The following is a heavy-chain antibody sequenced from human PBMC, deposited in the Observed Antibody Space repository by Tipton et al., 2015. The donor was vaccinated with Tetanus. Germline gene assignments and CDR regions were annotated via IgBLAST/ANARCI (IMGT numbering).Heavy chain of an antibody. CDR1: GYILTDYH. D-gene: IGHD3-10*01. CDR3: GRGGRALRERWWGEVLDY. J-gene: IGHJ4*02. Sequence: QLVQSGAEVKKPGASIQVSCKASGYILTDYHIHWVRQAPGLGLEWMGIINPSSNFTTHAQKFQGRVTMTRDTSTSTVFMELSNGAPEDRAVYYCGRGGRALRERWWGEVLDYWGRGALVTVSS. CDR2: INPSSNFT. V-gene: IGHV1-46*01.